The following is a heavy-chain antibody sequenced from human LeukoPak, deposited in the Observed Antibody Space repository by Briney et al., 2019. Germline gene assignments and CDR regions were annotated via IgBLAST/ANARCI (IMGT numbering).Heavy chain of an antibody. V-gene: IGHV4-59*01. Sequence: SETLSLTCTVSGGSISSYYWSWFRQPPGKGLEWIGYIYYSGSTNYNPSLKSRVTISVDTSKNQFSLKLSSVTAADTAVYYCARGRPPLDYWGQGTLVTVSS. CDR1: GGSISSYY. J-gene: IGHJ4*02. CDR2: IYYSGST. CDR3: ARGRPPLDY.